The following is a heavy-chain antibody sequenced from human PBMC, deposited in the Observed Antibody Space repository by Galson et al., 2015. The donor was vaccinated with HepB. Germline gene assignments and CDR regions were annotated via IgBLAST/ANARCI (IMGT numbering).Heavy chain of an antibody. D-gene: IGHD6-13*01. V-gene: IGHV3-33*01. J-gene: IGHJ4*02. CDR2: R. CDR3: ARSPAAAAFFDF. Sequence: SLRLSCAASGFTFSRYAMHWVRQASGKGLECVALRDSVKGRFTISRDYSKSTLYLQMNSLRDEDTAIYYCARSPAAAAFFDFWGQGTLLTVSS. CDR1: GFTFSRYA.